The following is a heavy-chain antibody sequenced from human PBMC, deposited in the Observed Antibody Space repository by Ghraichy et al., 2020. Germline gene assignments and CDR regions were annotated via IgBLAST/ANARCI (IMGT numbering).Heavy chain of an antibody. CDR2: IYHNGRT. J-gene: IGHJ5*02. CDR3: ARDQEWRAISSGFDP. Sequence: SETLSLTCTVSGDSLNNYYWSWIRQPPGKGLEWIESIYHNGRTKYNPSLKSRVTMSVDTSKNQFSLSLTSVTAADTAVFYCARDQEWRAISSGFDPWGQGTLVSVSP. D-gene: IGHD3-3*01. V-gene: IGHV4-59*01. CDR1: GDSLNNYY.